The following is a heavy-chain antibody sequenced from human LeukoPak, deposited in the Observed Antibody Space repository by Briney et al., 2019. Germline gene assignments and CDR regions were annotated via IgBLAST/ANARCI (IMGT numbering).Heavy chain of an antibody. D-gene: IGHD3-3*01. CDR3: ARGGYYDFWSGYPLDY. CDR2: ISSNGGST. V-gene: IGHV3-64*01. CDR1: GFTFSSYA. Sequence: GGSLALSCAASGFTFSSYAMHWVRPAPGKGLEYVSAISSNGGSTYYANSVKGRFTISRDNSKNTLYLQMGSLRAEDMAVYYCARGGYYDFWSGYPLDYSGQGTLVTVSS. J-gene: IGHJ4*02.